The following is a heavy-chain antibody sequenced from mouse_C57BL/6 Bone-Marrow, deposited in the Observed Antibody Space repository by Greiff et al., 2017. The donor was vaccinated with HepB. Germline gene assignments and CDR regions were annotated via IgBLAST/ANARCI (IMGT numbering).Heavy chain of an antibody. Sequence: VQLQHPGAELVKPGASVKLSCKASGYTFTSYWMHWVKQRPGQGLEWIGMIHPNSGSTNYNEKFKSKATLTVDKSSSTAYMQLSSLTSEDSAVYYCARSGDDLGYYYAMDYWGQGTSVTVSS. J-gene: IGHJ4*01. V-gene: IGHV1-64*01. CDR3: ARSGDDLGYYYAMDY. CDR2: IHPNSGST. D-gene: IGHD2-12*01. CDR1: GYTFTSYW.